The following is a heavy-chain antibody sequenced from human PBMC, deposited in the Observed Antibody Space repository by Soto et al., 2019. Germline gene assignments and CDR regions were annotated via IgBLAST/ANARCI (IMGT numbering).Heavy chain of an antibody. D-gene: IGHD3-22*01. Sequence: PSETLSLTCTVSGGSISSYYWSWIRQPPGKGLEWIGYIYYSGSTNYNPSLKSRVTISVDTSKNQFSLKLSSVTAADTAVYYCARIIYYYDSSGIFDYWGQGTLVTVSS. J-gene: IGHJ4*02. CDR3: ARIIYYYDSSGIFDY. V-gene: IGHV4-59*01. CDR1: GGSISSYY. CDR2: IYYSGST.